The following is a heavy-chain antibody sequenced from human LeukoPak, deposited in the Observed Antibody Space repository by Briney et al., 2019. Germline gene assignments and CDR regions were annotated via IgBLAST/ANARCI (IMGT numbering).Heavy chain of an antibody. CDR3: ARDLRFGELSFLPFDY. CDR1: GYTFTSYG. Sequence: ASVKVSCKASGYTFTSYGISWVRQAPGQGLEWMGIINPSGGSTSYAQKFQGRVTMTRDMSTSTVYMEVSSLRSEDTAVYYCARDLRFGELSFLPFDYWGQGTLVTVSS. V-gene: IGHV1-46*01. J-gene: IGHJ4*02. CDR2: INPSGGST. D-gene: IGHD3-10*01.